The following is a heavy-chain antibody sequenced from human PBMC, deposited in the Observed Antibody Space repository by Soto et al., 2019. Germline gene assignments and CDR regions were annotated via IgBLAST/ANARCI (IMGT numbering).Heavy chain of an antibody. CDR1: GFTFSNYA. CDR2: ISGDSGST. Sequence: EVQLLESGGGLVQPGGSLRVSCAASGFTFSNYAMSWVRQAPGKGLEWVSAISGDSGSTYYADSVKGRFSISRDNSKNTLYLQMNSLRAEDTAVYYFVMPKGLTVTGPDYWGQGTLVTVSS. D-gene: IGHD6-19*01. V-gene: IGHV3-23*01. CDR3: VMPKGLTVTGPDY. J-gene: IGHJ4*02.